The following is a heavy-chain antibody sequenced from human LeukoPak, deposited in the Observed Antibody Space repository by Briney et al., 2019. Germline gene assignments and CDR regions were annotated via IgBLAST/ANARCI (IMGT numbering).Heavy chain of an antibody. CDR2: ISSSSSYI. D-gene: IGHD6-13*01. Sequence: PGGSLRLSCAASGFTFSSYSMNWVRQAPGHGLEWVSSISSSSSYIYYADSVKGRFTISRDNAKNSLYLQMNSLRAEDTAVYHCARDSIAAAGSFDYWGQGTLVTVSS. V-gene: IGHV3-21*01. J-gene: IGHJ4*02. CDR1: GFTFSSYS. CDR3: ARDSIAAAGSFDY.